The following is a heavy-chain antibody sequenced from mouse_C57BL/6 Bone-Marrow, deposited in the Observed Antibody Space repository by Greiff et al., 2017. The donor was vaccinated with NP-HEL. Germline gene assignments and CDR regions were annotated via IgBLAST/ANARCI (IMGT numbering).Heavy chain of an antibody. CDR2: IYPRSGNT. D-gene: IGHD1-1*01. V-gene: IGHV1-81*01. CDR3: ASKDYGSSHYFDY. CDR1: GYTFTSYG. J-gene: IGHJ2*01. Sequence: QVQLKESGAELARPGASVKLSCKASGYTFTSYGISWVKQRTGQGLEWIGEIYPRSGNTYYNEKFKGKATLTADKSSSTAYMELRSLTSEDSAVYFCASKDYGSSHYFDYWGQGTTLTVSS.